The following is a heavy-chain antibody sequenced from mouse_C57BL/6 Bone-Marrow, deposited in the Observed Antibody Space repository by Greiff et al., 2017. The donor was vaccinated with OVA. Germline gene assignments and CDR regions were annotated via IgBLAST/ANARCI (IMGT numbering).Heavy chain of an antibody. J-gene: IGHJ1*03. CDR2: ISDGGSYT. D-gene: IGHD1-1*01. V-gene: IGHV5-4*01. CDR1: GFTFSSYA. Sequence: DVHLVESGGGLVKPGGSLKLSCAASGFTFSSYAMSWVRQTPEKRLEWVATISDGGSYTYYPDNVKGRFTISRDNAKNNLYLQMSHLKSEDTAMYYCARVRFITTVVAFYWYFDVWGTGTTVTVSS. CDR3: ARVRFITTVVAFYWYFDV.